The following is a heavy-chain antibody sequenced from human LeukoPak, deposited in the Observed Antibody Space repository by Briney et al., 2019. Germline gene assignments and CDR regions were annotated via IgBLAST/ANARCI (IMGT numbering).Heavy chain of an antibody. V-gene: IGHV4-30-2*01. D-gene: IGHD6-19*01. CDR1: GGSISSGGYS. J-gene: IGHJ4*02. Sequence: SETLSLTCAVSGGSISSGGYSWSWIRQPPGKGPEWIGYIYHSGSTYYNPSLKSRVTISVDRSKNQFSLKLSSVTAADTAVYYCARLLTTSSSGWLVFDYWGQGTLVTVS. CDR3: ARLLTTSSSGWLVFDY. CDR2: IYHSGST.